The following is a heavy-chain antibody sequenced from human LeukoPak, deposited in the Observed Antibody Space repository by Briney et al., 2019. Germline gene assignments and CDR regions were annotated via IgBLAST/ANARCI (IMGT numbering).Heavy chain of an antibody. Sequence: PSETLSLTCTVSGVSISSGSYYWSWIRQPAGKGLEWIGRIYTSGSTNYNPSLKRRVTISVDTSKNQFSLKLSSVTAADTAVYYCARELRATVTTAWGQGTLVTVSS. CDR3: ARELRATVTTA. CDR2: IYTSGST. J-gene: IGHJ5*02. V-gene: IGHV4-61*02. CDR1: GVSISSGSYY. D-gene: IGHD4-11*01.